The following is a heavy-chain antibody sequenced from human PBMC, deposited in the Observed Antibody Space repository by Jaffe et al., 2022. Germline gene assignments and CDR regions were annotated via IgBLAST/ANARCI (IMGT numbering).Heavy chain of an antibody. V-gene: IGHV3-9*01. J-gene: IGHJ4*02. CDR2: ISWNSGSI. Sequence: EVQLVESGGGLVQPGRSLRLSCAASGFTFDDYAMHWVRQAPGKGLEWVSGISWNSGSIGYADSVKGRFTISRDNAKNSLYLQMNSLRAEDTALYYCAKAGGEDIVVVPAALDYWGQGTLVTVSS. CDR1: GFTFDDYA. D-gene: IGHD2-2*01. CDR3: AKAGGEDIVVVPAALDY.